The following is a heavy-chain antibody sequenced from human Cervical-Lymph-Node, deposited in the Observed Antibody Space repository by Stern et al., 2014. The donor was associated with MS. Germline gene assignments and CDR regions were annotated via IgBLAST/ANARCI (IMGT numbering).Heavy chain of an antibody. J-gene: IGHJ4*02. Sequence: EVQLVESGGGLVQPGGSLRLSCTASGFTFRDHYMDWVRQAPGTGLEWVGRIRKKGENYIADYAASLTGRFSISRDDSKNSLFLQMNSLSPEDTAVYYCARVTAVAIDYWGQGTLVTVSS. CDR1: GFTFRDHY. CDR3: ARVTAVAIDY. CDR2: IRKKGENYIA. D-gene: IGHD4-23*01. V-gene: IGHV3-72*01.